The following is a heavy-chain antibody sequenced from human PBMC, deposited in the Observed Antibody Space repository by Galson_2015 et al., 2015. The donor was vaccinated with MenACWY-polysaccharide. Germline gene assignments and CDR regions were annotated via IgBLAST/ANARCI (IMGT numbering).Heavy chain of an antibody. V-gene: IGHV3-23*01. CDR3: ANPGLSTGRSSDVDY. CDR2: ISGSGASI. D-gene: IGHD6-25*01. CDR1: GFTFNSYT. J-gene: IGHJ4*02. Sequence: SLRLSCAASGFTFNSYTMSWVRQAPGKGLEWVSAISGSGASIYYADSVKGRFTISRDNSKSTLYLQMNSLGAEDTAVYYCANPGLSTGRSSDVDYWGQGTLVTVSS.